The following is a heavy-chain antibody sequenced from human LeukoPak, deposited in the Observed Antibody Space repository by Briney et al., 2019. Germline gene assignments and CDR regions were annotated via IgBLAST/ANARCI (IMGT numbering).Heavy chain of an antibody. CDR3: ARSGLDSLPDVDTAMVTNWFDP. V-gene: IGHV6-1*01. CDR1: GDSFSSNSAA. CDR2: TDYRSKWYN. J-gene: IGHJ5*02. Sequence: SQTLSLTCAISGDSFSSNSAAWDWLRQSPSRGLEWLGRTDYRSKWYNDYAVSVKSRITINPDTSKNQFSLQLNSVTPEDTAVYYCARSGLDSLPDVDTAMVTNWFDPWGQGTLVTVSS. D-gene: IGHD5-18*01.